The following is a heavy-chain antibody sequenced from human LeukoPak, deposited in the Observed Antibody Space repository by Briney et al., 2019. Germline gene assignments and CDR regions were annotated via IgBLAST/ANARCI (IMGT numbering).Heavy chain of an antibody. CDR3: ARGQRPQYTSTWDNWFDP. CDR2: ISSSGNKI. Sequence: GGSLRLSCAASGFPFGSYEMNWVRQAPGKRLQWVSYISSSGNKIYYAASVKGRFTISRDNAKNSLYLQIDSLRAEDTAVYYCARGQRPQYTSTWDNWFDPWGQGTQVTVSS. V-gene: IGHV3-48*03. D-gene: IGHD2-2*01. CDR1: GFPFGSYE. J-gene: IGHJ5*02.